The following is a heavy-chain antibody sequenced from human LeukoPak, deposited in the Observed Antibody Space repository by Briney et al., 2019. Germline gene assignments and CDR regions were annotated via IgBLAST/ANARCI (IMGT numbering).Heavy chain of an antibody. CDR2: IYYSGST. J-gene: IGHJ4*02. V-gene: IGHV4-59*08. CDR1: GGSISSYY. D-gene: IGHD3-22*01. CDR3: ARHLSRRATMIVGSRTYYFDY. Sequence: PSETLSLTCTVSGGSISSYYWSWIRQPPGKGLEWIGYIYYSGSTNYNPSLKSRVTISVDTSKNQFSLKLSSVTAADTAVYYCARHLSRRATMIVGSRTYYFDYWGQGTLATVSS.